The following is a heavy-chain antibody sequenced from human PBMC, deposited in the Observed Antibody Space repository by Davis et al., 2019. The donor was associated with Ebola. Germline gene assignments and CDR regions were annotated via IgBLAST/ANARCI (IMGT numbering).Heavy chain of an antibody. CDR2: ISAYNGNT. Sequence: ASVKVSCKASGYTFTGYYMHWVRQAPGQGLEWMGWISAYNGNTNYAQKFQGRVTMTRNTSISTAYMELSSLRSEDTAVYYCARGRNTAMVRPVDYWGQGTLVTVSS. CDR3: ARGRNTAMVRPVDY. D-gene: IGHD5-18*01. J-gene: IGHJ4*02. CDR1: GYTFTGYY. V-gene: IGHV1-8*02.